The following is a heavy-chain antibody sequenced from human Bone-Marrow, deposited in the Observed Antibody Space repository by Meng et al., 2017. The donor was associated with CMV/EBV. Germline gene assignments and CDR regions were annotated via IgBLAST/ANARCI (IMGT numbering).Heavy chain of an antibody. D-gene: IGHD5-18*01. Sequence: GGSLRLSCAASGFTFDDYAMHWVRQAPGKGLEWVSGISWNSGSIGYADSVKGRFTISRDNAKNSLYLQMNSLRAEDTALYYCAKVRYGPDAFDIWGQGTMVTVSS. J-gene: IGHJ3*02. V-gene: IGHV3-9*01. CDR1: GFTFDDYA. CDR2: ISWNSGSI. CDR3: AKVRYGPDAFDI.